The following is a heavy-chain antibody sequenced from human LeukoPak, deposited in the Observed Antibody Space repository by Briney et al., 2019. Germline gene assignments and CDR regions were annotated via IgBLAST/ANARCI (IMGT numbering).Heavy chain of an antibody. CDR2: ISGSGGSI. V-gene: IGHV3-23*01. J-gene: IGHJ4*02. Sequence: GGSLRLSCAASGFTLSTYSMNWVRQGPGKGLEWVSGISGSGGSIYYADSVKGRFTISRDSSKNTLNLQMNSLRAEDTAVYYCAKHGDTAMWLDYWGQGTLVTVSS. CDR1: GFTLSTYS. D-gene: IGHD5-18*01. CDR3: AKHGDTAMWLDY.